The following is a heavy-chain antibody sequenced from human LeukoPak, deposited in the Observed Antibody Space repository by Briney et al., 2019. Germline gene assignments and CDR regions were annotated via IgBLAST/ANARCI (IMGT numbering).Heavy chain of an antibody. V-gene: IGHV7-4-1*02. CDR2: INTNTGNP. D-gene: IGHD3-10*01. CDR3: ARALLWFGEFYLGGGDAFDI. J-gene: IGHJ3*02. CDR1: VYTFTSYA. Sequence: ASVKVSCKASVYTFTSYAMNWVRQAPGQGLEWMGWINTNTGNPTYAQGFTGRLVFSLDTSVSTAYLQISSLKAEDTAVYYCARALLWFGEFYLGGGDAFDIWGQGTMVTVSS.